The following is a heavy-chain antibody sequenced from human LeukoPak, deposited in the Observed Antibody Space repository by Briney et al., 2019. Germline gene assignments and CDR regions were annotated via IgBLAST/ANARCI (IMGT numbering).Heavy chain of an antibody. V-gene: IGHV1-8*03. CDR3: ARTMILKYSYGY. D-gene: IGHD5-18*01. Sequence: GASVKVSCKASGYTFTSYDINWVRQATGQGLEWMGWMNPNSGNTGYAQKFQGRVTITRNTSISTAYMELSSLRSEDTAVYYCARTMILKYSYGYWGQGTLVTVSS. CDR1: GYTFTSYD. CDR2: MNPNSGNT. J-gene: IGHJ4*02.